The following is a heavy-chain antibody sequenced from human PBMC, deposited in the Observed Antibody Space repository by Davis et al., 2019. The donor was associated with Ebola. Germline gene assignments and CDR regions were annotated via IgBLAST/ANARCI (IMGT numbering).Heavy chain of an antibody. D-gene: IGHD6-6*01. Sequence: ASVKVSCKASGYTFTTFGISWVRQAPGQGLEWMGGMNPYSGNTNYAQKLQGRVTVTTDTSTSTAYMELRSLRSDDTAVYYCARDNGGSSPHYYYYYYGMDVWGQGTTVTVSS. CDR2: MNPYSGNT. V-gene: IGHV1-18*01. J-gene: IGHJ6*02. CDR1: GYTFTTFG. CDR3: ARDNGGSSPHYYYYYYGMDV.